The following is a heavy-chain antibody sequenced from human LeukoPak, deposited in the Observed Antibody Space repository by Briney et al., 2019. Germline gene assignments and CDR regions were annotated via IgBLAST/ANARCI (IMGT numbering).Heavy chain of an antibody. V-gene: IGHV4-39*07. CDR1: GGSISSSSYY. CDR2: IYYSGST. D-gene: IGHD2-15*01. CDR3: ARGTATDTTYDY. J-gene: IGHJ4*02. Sequence: SETLSLTCTVSGGSISSSSYYWGWIRQPPGKGLEWIGSIYYSGSTYYNPSLKSRVTISVDTSKNQFSLKLSSVTAADTAVYYCARGTATDTTYDYWGQGTLVTVSS.